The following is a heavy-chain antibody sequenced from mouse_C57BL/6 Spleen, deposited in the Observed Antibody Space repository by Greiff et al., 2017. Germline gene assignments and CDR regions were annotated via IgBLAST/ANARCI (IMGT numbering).Heavy chain of an antibody. CDR1: GYTFTDYE. V-gene: IGHV1-15*01. CDR3: TRKGTVLFAY. CDR2: IDPETGGT. D-gene: IGHD3-3*01. Sequence: QVQLQQSGAELVRPGASVTLSCKASGYTFTDYEMHWVKQTPVHGLEWIGAIDPETGGTAYNQKFKGKAILTADKSSSTAYMELRSLTSEDSAVYYCTRKGTVLFAYWGQGTLVTVSA. J-gene: IGHJ3*01.